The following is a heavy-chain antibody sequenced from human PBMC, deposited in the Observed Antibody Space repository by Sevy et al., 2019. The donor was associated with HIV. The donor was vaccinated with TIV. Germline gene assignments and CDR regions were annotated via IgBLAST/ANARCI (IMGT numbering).Heavy chain of an antibody. Sequence: SETLSLTCAVYGGSFSGYYWSWIHQPPGKGLEWIGEINHSGSTNYNPSLKSRVTISVDTSKNQFSLKLSSVTAADTAVYYCARGYYCTNGVCYTGYYYYYMDVWGKGTTVTVSS. CDR1: GGSFSGYY. CDR3: ARGYYCTNGVCYTGYYYYYMDV. D-gene: IGHD2-8*01. V-gene: IGHV4-34*01. CDR2: INHSGST. J-gene: IGHJ6*03.